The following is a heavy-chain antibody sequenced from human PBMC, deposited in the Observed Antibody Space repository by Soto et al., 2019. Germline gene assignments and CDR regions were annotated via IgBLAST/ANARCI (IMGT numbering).Heavy chain of an antibody. CDR1: GTTFSNFA. CDR3: VRGPDYEYYFDY. CDR2: IILPFGTP. V-gene: IGHV1-69*12. Sequence: QVRLVQSGAEVKKTESSVKVSCEASGTTFSNFAIGWVRQAPGQGLEWMGGIILPFGTPNYAQKFQGRVTISADESMTTVYMELRGLRSGDTAVYYCVRGPDYEYYFDYWGQGTLVTVSS. D-gene: IGHD3-22*01. J-gene: IGHJ4*02.